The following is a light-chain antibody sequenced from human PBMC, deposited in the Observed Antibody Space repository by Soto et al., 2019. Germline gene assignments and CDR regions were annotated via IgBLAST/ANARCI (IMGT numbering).Light chain of an antibody. V-gene: IGLV2-14*01. CDR1: SSDVGGYNY. J-gene: IGLJ2*01. Sequence: QSALTQPASVSGSPGQSKTISCTGTSSDVGGYNYVSWYQQHPGKAPKLMIYDVSNRPSGVSNSFSGSKSGNTASLTISGLQAEDEADYYCSSYTSSSTPVVFGGGTKLTVL. CDR2: DVS. CDR3: SSYTSSSTPVV.